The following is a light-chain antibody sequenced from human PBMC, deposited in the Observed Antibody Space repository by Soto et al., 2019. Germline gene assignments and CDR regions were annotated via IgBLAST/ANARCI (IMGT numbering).Light chain of an antibody. V-gene: IGKV3-20*01. CDR3: QQYGRSPA. CDR2: DAS. Sequence: EIVLTQSPGTLSLSPGERAILSCRASQSVSSDSLAWYRQKPGQAPRLLVYDASSRATGIPDRFSGSGSGTDFTLTISRLEPEDFAVYYCQQYGRSPAFGGGTKVEIK. CDR1: QSVSSDS. J-gene: IGKJ4*01.